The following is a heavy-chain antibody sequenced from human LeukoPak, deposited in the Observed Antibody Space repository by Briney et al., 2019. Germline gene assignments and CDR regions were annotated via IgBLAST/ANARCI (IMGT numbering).Heavy chain of an antibody. J-gene: IGHJ3*02. CDR2: IIPIFGTA. D-gene: IGHD1-26*01. CDR1: GGTFSSYA. Sequence: GASVKVSCKASGGTFSSYAISWVRQAPGQGLEWMGGIIPIFGTANYAQKFQGRVTITTDESTSTAYMELSSLRSEDTAVYHCARADGVGANDAFDIWGQGTMVTVSS. CDR3: ARADGVGANDAFDI. V-gene: IGHV1-69*05.